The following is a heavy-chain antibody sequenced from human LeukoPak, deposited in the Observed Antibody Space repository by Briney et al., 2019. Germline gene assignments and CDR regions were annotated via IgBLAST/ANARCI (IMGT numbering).Heavy chain of an antibody. CDR2: ISSGSSYI. J-gene: IGHJ4*02. CDR3: ARGSTHLCSGGSCRPRNYFDY. D-gene: IGHD2-15*01. CDR1: GFTFSTYS. V-gene: IGHV3-21*01. Sequence: GGSLRLSCAASGFTFSTYSMTWVRQAPGKGLEWVSSISSGSSYIYYADSLKGRFTISRDNAQNSLYLQMNSLRAEDTAVYYCARGSTHLCSGGSCRPRNYFDYWGRGTLVTVSS.